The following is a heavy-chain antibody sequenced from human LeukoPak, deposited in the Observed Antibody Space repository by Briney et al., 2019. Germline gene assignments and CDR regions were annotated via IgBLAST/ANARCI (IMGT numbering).Heavy chain of an antibody. CDR3: ARDLPSIMITFGSPPVDP. V-gene: IGHV1-2*02. CDR2: INPNSGGT. D-gene: IGHD3-16*01. J-gene: IGHJ5*02. CDR1: GYTFTGYY. Sequence: GASVKVSCKASGYTFTGYYMHWVRQAPGQGLEWMGWINPNSGGTNYAQKFQGRVTITADKSTSTAYMELSSLRSEDTAVYYCARDLPSIMITFGSPPVDPWGQGTLVTVSS.